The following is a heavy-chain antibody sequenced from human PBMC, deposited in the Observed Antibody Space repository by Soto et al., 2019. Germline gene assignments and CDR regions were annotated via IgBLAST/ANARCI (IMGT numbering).Heavy chain of an antibody. V-gene: IGHV5-10-1*01. Sequence: GESLKISCKGSGYSFAGYWITWVRQKPGKGLEWMGRIDPSDSQTYYSPSFRGHVTISATKSITTVFLQWSSLTAADTAVYYCARDPGRNYGVWGQGTLVTVSS. CDR1: GYSFAGYW. CDR2: IDPSDSQT. J-gene: IGHJ4*02. CDR3: ARDPGRNYGV. D-gene: IGHD4-17*01.